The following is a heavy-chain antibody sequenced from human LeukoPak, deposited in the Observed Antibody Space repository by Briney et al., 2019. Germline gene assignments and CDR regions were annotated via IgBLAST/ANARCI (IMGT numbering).Heavy chain of an antibody. Sequence: KPGGSLRLSCVASGFTFSDYYMNWVRQAPGKGLEWVSSISSSSSYILYADSVKGRFTISRDNAKNSLYLQMNSLRAEDTAVYYCARGYEDSSYWGQGTLVTVSS. D-gene: IGHD3-16*01. CDR3: ARGYEDSSY. CDR2: ISSSSSYI. V-gene: IGHV3-21*01. J-gene: IGHJ4*02. CDR1: GFTFSDYY.